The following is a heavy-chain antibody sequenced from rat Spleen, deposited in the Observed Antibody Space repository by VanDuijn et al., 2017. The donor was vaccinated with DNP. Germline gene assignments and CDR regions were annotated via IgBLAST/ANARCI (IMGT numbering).Heavy chain of an antibody. V-gene: IGHV5-22*01. CDR2: ISYDGGST. Sequence: EVQLVESGGGLVQPGRSLKLSCAASGFTFSDYYMAWVRQAPTKGLEWVAYISYDGGSTYYGDSVKGRFTISRDNAKSTLYLQMNSLRSEDMATYYCARYYYSSPGAMDAWGQGTSVTVSS. D-gene: IGHD1-2*01. J-gene: IGHJ4*01. CDR3: ARYYYSSPGAMDA. CDR1: GFTFSDYY.